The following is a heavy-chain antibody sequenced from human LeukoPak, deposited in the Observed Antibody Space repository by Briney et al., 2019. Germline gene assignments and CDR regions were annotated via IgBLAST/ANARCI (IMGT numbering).Heavy chain of an antibody. D-gene: IGHD2-2*01. CDR1: GGSISSYY. J-gene: IGHJ5*02. CDR2: IYYSGST. CDR3: ARTHCSSTSCYEGDWFDP. V-gene: IGHV4-59*01. Sequence: SETLSLTCTVSGGSISSYYWSWIRQPPGKGLEWIGYIYYSGSTNYNPSLKSRVTISVDTSKNQFSLKLSSVTAADTAVYYCARTHCSSTSCYEGDWFDPWGQGTLVTVFS.